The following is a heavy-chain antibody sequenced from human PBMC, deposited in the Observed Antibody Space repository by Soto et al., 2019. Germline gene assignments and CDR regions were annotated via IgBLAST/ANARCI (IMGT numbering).Heavy chain of an antibody. D-gene: IGHD2-8*01. Sequence: ASVKVSCKASGYTFTSYGISWVRQAPGQGLEWMGWISAYNGNTNYAQKLQGRVTMTTDTSTSTAYMELRSLRSDDTAVYYCARDYGYCTNGVCFYYFDYWGQGTLVTVPQ. V-gene: IGHV1-18*04. CDR1: GYTFTSYG. J-gene: IGHJ4*02. CDR3: ARDYGYCTNGVCFYYFDY. CDR2: ISAYNGNT.